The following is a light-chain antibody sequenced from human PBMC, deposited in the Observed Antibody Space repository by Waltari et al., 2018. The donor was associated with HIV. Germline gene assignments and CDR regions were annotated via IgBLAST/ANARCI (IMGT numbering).Light chain of an antibody. Sequence: QSALTQPASVSGSPGQSITIYCTGTSSDVGSYTLVSWYEHHPGKAPKLIIYEVTKRPSGVSNRFSGSKSGNTASLTISGLQAEDEADYYCCSYAGSPTFVIFGGGTKLTVL. CDR2: EVT. CDR1: SSDVGSYTL. J-gene: IGLJ2*01. CDR3: CSYAGSPTFVI. V-gene: IGLV2-23*02.